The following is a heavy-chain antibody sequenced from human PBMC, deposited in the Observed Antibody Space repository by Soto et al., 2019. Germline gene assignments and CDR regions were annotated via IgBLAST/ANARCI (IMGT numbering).Heavy chain of an antibody. Sequence: EVQVVESGGGLIQPGGSLRLSCAASGFNVRNSYMSWVRQAPGKGLEWVSVIYGDGTTFYADSVKGRCTLSRDESKNTLVLQMNKLRVEDTAVYYCTREFYMGGWHHHWGQGTLVSVSS. CDR1: GFNVRNSY. CDR2: IYGDGTT. D-gene: IGHD6-19*01. J-gene: IGHJ5*02. CDR3: TREFYMGGWHHH. V-gene: IGHV3-53*01.